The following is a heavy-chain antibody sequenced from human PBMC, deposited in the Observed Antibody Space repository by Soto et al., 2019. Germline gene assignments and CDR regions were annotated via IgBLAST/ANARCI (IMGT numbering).Heavy chain of an antibody. CDR3: ARLTYYHDSNGYYFDY. D-gene: IGHD3-22*01. J-gene: IGHJ4*02. CDR2: ISAYNGNT. CDR1: GYTFTSYG. Sequence: ASVKVSCKASGYTFTSYGISWVRQAPGQGLEWMGWISAYNGNTNYAQKLQGRVTMTTDTSTSTAYMELRSLRSDDTAVYYCARLTYYHDSNGYYFDYWGQGTLVTVS. V-gene: IGHV1-18*01.